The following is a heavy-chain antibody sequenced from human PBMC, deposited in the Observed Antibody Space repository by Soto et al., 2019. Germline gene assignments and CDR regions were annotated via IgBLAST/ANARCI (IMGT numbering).Heavy chain of an antibody. CDR3: AKGPSPVVAAFYDP. Sequence: GGSLRLSCAASGFTFSSYAMSWVRQAPGKGLEWVSAISGSGGSTYYADSVKGRFTISRDNSKNTLYLQMNSLRAEDTAVYYCAKGPSPVVAAFYDPWGQGTLVTVSS. CDR2: ISGSGGST. J-gene: IGHJ5*02. D-gene: IGHD2-15*01. V-gene: IGHV3-23*01. CDR1: GFTFSSYA.